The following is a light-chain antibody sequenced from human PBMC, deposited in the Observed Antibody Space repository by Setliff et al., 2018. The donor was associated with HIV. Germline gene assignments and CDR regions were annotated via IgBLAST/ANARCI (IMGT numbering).Light chain of an antibody. Sequence: QSALTQPPSASGSPGQSVTLSCTGTSGDVGGYRYVSWFQQHPGKAPKLIIYEVTKRPPGVPGRFSGSKSGNTASLTVPGLQAEDEADYYCSSYTDNKVYVFGTGTKVTVL. CDR1: SGDVGGYRY. V-gene: IGLV2-8*01. J-gene: IGLJ1*01. CDR2: EVT. CDR3: SSYTDNKVYV.